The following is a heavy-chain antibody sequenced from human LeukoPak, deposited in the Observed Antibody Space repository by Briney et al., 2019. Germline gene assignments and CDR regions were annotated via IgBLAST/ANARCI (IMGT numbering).Heavy chain of an antibody. Sequence: GGSLRLSCAASGFMFADHGMTWVRQVPGEGLEWVPGINWNGGSTGYVDSVKGRFTISRDNAKNVLFLQMNNLRAEDTAFYYCARGEWDLRDWGQGTMVIVSS. CDR2: INWNGGST. J-gene: IGHJ4*02. CDR3: ARGEWDLRD. CDR1: GFMFADHG. D-gene: IGHD1-26*01. V-gene: IGHV3-20*04.